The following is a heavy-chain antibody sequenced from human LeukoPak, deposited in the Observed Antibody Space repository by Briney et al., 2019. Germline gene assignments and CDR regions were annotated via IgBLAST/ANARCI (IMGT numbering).Heavy chain of an antibody. CDR1: GFTFSNAW. CDR3: TTETDCGGDCYSLDY. J-gene: IGHJ4*02. V-gene: IGHV3-15*01. Sequence: GGSLRLSCAASGFTFSNAWMSWVRQAPGKGWEWVGRIKSKTDGGTTDYAAPVKGRSTISRDDSKNTLYLQMTSLKTEDTAVYYCTTETDCGGDCYSLDYWGQGTLVTVSS. CDR2: IKSKTDGGTT. D-gene: IGHD2-21*02.